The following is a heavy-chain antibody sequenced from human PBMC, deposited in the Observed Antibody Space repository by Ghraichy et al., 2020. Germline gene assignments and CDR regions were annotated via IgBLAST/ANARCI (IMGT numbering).Heavy chain of an antibody. J-gene: IGHJ6*02. V-gene: IGHV1-69*06. CDR2: IIPIFGTA. CDR1: GGTFSSYA. D-gene: IGHD3-22*01. Sequence: SVKVSCKASGGTFSSYAISWVRQAPGQGLEWMGGIIPIFGTANYAQKFQGRVTITADKSTSTAYMELSSLRSEDTAVYYCKSGDSHYYYDSSGFRPPWFPDYGMDVWGQGTTVTVSS. CDR3: KSGDSHYYYDSSGFRPPWFPDYGMDV.